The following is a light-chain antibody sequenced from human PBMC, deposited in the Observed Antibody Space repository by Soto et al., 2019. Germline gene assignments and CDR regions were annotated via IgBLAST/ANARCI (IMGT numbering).Light chain of an antibody. Sequence: DIQMTQSPSSLSASVGDRVTITCRASQGISNYLAWYQQKPGKVPKLLIYDTSTLQSGVPSRFSGSGSGTDFTLAISSLQPEDVASYYCQKYNGAPFTFGPGTKVDI. J-gene: IGKJ3*01. CDR2: DTS. CDR3: QKYNGAPFT. CDR1: QGISNY. V-gene: IGKV1-27*01.